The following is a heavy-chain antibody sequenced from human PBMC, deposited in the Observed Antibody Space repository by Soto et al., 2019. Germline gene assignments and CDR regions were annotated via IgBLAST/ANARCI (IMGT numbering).Heavy chain of an antibody. J-gene: IGHJ1*01. CDR3: ARDGEGY. V-gene: IGHV3-74*01. CDR1: GFIFSNYW. Sequence: EVQLLESGGGLVQPGGSLSLSCAASGFIFSNYWMHWVRQVPGKGLVWVSRINTDGRETNYADSVKGRFTVSRDNVTNTQFRKMNSLRVEETAVYYCARDGEGYWGQGTLVTVSS. D-gene: IGHD2-21*01. CDR2: INTDGRET.